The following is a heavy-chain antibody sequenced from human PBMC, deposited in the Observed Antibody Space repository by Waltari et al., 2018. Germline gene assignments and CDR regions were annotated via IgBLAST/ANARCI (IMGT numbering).Heavy chain of an antibody. Sequence: FHLVQSGAEVTNPGSSGKVSGRAPGGTFSTYPTGWVRQAPGKGLEWMGGIIPILGIANYAQKFQGRVTITADESTSTAYMELSSLRSEDTAVYYCARETRWGLLWFRELLDYWGQGTLVTVSS. CDR1: GGTFSTYP. CDR3: ARETRWGLLWFRELLDY. J-gene: IGHJ4*02. CDR2: IIPILGIA. D-gene: IGHD3-10*01. V-gene: IGHV1-69*04.